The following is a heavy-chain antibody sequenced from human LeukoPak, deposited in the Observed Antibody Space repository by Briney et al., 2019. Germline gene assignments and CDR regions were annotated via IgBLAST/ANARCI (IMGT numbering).Heavy chain of an antibody. CDR1: GYTFTGYY. CDR2: INPNSGGT. J-gene: IGHJ5*02. Sequence: GASVKASCKASGYTFTGYYMHWVRQAPGQGLEWMGWINPNSGGTNYAQKFQGRVTMTRDTSISTAYMELSRLRSDDTAVYYCARDASGDNWLDPWGQGTLVTVSS. V-gene: IGHV1-2*02. D-gene: IGHD2-15*01. CDR3: ARDASGDNWLDP.